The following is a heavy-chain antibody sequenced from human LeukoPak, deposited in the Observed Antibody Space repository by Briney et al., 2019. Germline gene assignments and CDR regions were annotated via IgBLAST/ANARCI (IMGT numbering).Heavy chain of an antibody. CDR2: ISSSSSYI. CDR1: GFTFSRFA. D-gene: IGHD4-17*01. Sequence: PGGSLRLSCSASGFTFSRFAMHWVRQAPGKGLEWVSSISSSSSYIYYADSVKGRFTISRDNATNSLYLQMNSLRAEDTAVYFCVREISYGDYPSGDAFDNWGQGTMVTVSS. V-gene: IGHV3-21*01. J-gene: IGHJ3*02. CDR3: VREISYGDYPSGDAFDN.